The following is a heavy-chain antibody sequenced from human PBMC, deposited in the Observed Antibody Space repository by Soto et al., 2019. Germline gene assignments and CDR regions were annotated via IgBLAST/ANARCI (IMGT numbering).Heavy chain of an antibody. Sequence: PGGSLRLSCAASGFTFSSYWMHWVRQAPGKGLVWVSRINSDGSSTSYADSVKGRFTISGDNAKNTLYLQMNSLRAEDTAVYYCARRGNYDFWSGYYYYYYGMDVWGQGTTVTVSS. CDR2: INSDGSST. CDR3: ARRGNYDFWSGYYYYYYGMDV. V-gene: IGHV3-74*01. D-gene: IGHD3-3*01. J-gene: IGHJ6*02. CDR1: GFTFSSYW.